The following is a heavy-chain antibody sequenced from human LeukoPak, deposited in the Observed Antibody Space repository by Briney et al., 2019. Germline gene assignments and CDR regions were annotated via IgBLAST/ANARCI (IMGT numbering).Heavy chain of an antibody. CDR2: IYYSGST. CDR3: ARDSRFLEWLPNYYYYGMDV. D-gene: IGHD3-3*01. J-gene: IGHJ6*02. V-gene: IGHV4-59*01. Sequence: SETLSLTCTVSGGSISRYYWSWLPQPPGKGLEWIGYIYYSGSTNYNPSLQSRVTIPVDTSKNQFPLKLSSVTAADTAVYYCARDSRFLEWLPNYYYYGMDVWGQGTTVTVSS. CDR1: GGSISRYY.